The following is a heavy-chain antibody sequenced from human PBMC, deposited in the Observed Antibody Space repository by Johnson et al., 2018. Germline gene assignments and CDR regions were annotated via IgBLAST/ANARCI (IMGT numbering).Heavy chain of an antibody. Sequence: QVQLVESGAEVKKPGSSVKVSCKASGGTFSRYAISWVRQAPGQGLEWMGGIIPIFGTANYAQKFQGRVTITADESTSTAYMELSSLRSEDTAVYYWVRATYYYDSSGEVEYFQHWGQGTLVTVSS. V-gene: IGHV1-69*01. J-gene: IGHJ1*01. CDR1: GGTFSRYA. CDR2: IIPIFGTA. CDR3: VRATYYYDSSGEVEYFQH. D-gene: IGHD3-22*01.